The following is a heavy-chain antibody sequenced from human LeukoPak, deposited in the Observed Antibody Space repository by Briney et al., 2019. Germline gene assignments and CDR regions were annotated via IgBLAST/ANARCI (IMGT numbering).Heavy chain of an antibody. Sequence: GGSLRLSCAASGFTFSSYNMNWVRQTPGQGLEWGSSITSVGSHIYYANSVKGRVTISRANARNSLYLEMNSLTAEATAVYYCTREQDREAAATIVGDYWGQGTLVTVSS. CDR1: GFTFSSYN. CDR3: TREQDREAAATIVGDY. J-gene: IGHJ4*02. D-gene: IGHD3-22*01. CDR2: ITSVGSHI. V-gene: IGHV3-21*01.